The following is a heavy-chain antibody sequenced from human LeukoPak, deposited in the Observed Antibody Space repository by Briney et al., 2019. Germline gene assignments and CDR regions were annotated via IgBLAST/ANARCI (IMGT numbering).Heavy chain of an antibody. Sequence: GSSVKVSCKASGGTFSSYAISWVRQAPGQGLEWMGGIIPIFGTANYAQKFQGRVTITTDESTSTAYMELSSLRSEDTAVYYCAREIAVWYYFDYWGQGTLVTVSS. D-gene: IGHD6-19*01. J-gene: IGHJ4*02. CDR2: IIPIFGTA. CDR1: GGTFSSYA. CDR3: AREIAVWYYFDY. V-gene: IGHV1-69*05.